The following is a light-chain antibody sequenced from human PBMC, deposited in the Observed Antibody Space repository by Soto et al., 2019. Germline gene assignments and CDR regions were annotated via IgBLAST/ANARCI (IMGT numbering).Light chain of an antibody. CDR1: ASNIGSNS. V-gene: IGLV1-51*01. CDR3: CSYRSGTSPYYV. J-gene: IGLJ1*01. Sequence: QSVLTQPPSVSAAPGQKVTISCSGSASNIGSNSLSWYRQFPGSSPMLVIYDNHKRPSGISARFSASKSDTSATLVITGLRTGDEADYYCCSYRSGTSPYYVFGTGTKLTVL. CDR2: DNH.